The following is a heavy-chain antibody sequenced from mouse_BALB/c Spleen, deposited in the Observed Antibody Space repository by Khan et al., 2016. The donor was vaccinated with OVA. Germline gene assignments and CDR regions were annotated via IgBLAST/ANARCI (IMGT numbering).Heavy chain of an antibody. V-gene: IGHV5-6*01. CDR3: ASHLTGSFAY. CDR1: GFTFSSYG. D-gene: IGHD4-1*01. Sequence: EVELVESGGDLMKPRGSLKLSCAASGFTFSSYGMSWVRQTPDKRLEWVATISSAGDYTYYPDNVKGRFTISRDNAKNTLYLQMSSLKSEDTAMFYCASHLTGSFAYWGQGTLVTVSA. CDR2: ISSAGDYT. J-gene: IGHJ3*01.